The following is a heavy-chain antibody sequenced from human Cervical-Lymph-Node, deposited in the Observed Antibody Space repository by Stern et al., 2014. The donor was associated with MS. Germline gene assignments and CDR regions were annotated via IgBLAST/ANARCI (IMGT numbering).Heavy chain of an antibody. CDR1: GYTFTSYA. V-gene: IGHV1-3*01. Sequence: QLVQSGAEVKKPGASVKVSCKASGYTFTSYAMHWVRQAPGQRLEWMGWINAGNGNTKYSQKFQGRVTITRDTSASTAYMELSSLRSEDTAVYYCARDRRITSRTPGAFDIWGQGTMVTVSS. D-gene: IGHD1-20*01. CDR2: INAGNGNT. CDR3: ARDRRITSRTPGAFDI. J-gene: IGHJ3*02.